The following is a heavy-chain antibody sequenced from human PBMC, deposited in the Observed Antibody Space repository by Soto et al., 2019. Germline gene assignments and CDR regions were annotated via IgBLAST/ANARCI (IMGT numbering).Heavy chain of an antibody. CDR2: IYYSGST. J-gene: IGHJ5*02. CDR3: ARERFTNWFDP. CDR1: GGSISSGGYY. V-gene: IGHV4-31*03. Sequence: SETLSLTCTVSGGSISSGGYYWSWIRQHPGKGLEWIGYIYYSGSTYYNPSLKSRVTISVDTSKNQFSLKLSSVTAADTAVYYCARERFTNWFDPWGQGNLVTVSS.